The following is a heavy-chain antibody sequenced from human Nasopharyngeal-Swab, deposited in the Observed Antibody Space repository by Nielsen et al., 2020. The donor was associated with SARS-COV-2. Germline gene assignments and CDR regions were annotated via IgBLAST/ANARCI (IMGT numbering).Heavy chain of an antibody. D-gene: IGHD3-10*01. J-gene: IGHJ5*02. CDR3: ARKYGSGSYIGFDP. CDR2: ISYSGAT. CDR1: GGSIDTYY. Sequence: LRLSCTVSGGSIDTYYWNWIRQPPGKELEWIGYISYSGATKYNPSLEGRVTISLDTSKNQFFLRLSAVTAADTAVYFCARKYGSGSYIGFDPWGQGTLVTVSS. V-gene: IGHV4-59*01.